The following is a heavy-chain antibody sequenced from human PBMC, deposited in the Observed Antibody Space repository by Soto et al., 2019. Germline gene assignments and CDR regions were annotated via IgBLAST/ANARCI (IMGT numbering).Heavy chain of an antibody. CDR2: IKSKKDGGAR. CDR1: GFMFSSAW. CDR3: VEGWNDF. J-gene: IGHJ4*02. Sequence: EVQVVESGGDLVEPGGSLRLSCVTSGFMFSSAWMSWVRQAPGKGLEWVARIKSKKDGGARDYAAPVNGRFSISRDDSKSTVYLQMNSLRADDTALYYCVEGWNDFWGQGTLVTVSS. D-gene: IGHD1-1*01. V-gene: IGHV3-15*01.